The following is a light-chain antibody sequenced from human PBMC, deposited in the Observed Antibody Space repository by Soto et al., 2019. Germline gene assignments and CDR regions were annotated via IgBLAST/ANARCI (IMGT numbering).Light chain of an antibody. CDR2: GTS. Sequence: EIVLTQSPGTLSLSPGERATLSCRASQSVSSSYLAWYQQKPGQAPRLLIYGTSSRATAIPDRFSGSGSGTDFTRTISRREPEDFAVYYCQQYGSSSWTSGQRTKVEIK. CDR1: QSVSSSY. V-gene: IGKV3-20*01. CDR3: QQYGSSSWT. J-gene: IGKJ1*01.